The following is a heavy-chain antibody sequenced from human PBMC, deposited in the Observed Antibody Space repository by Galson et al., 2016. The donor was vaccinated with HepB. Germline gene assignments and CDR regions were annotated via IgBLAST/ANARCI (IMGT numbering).Heavy chain of an antibody. J-gene: IGHJ4*02. CDR3: AAGAGWVEDY. V-gene: IGHV3-7*03. D-gene: IGHD5-24*01. CDR2: IEKDGSEK. Sequence: LRLSCAASGFPFSDYWMTWVRQAPGKGLQWVANIEKDGSEKNYVDSVKGRFTISRDNAKNSLYLQMNTLRAEDTAVYYCAAGAGWVEDYWGQGTLVIVSS. CDR1: GFPFSDYW.